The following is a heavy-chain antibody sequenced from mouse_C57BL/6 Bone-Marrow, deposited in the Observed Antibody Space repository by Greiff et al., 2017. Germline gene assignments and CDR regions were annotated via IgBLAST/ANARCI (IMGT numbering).Heavy chain of an antibody. J-gene: IGHJ3*01. V-gene: IGHV1-61*01. CDR1: GYTFTSYW. D-gene: IGHD1-1*01. CDR2: IYPSDSET. Sequence: QVQLQQPGAELVRPGSSVKLSCKASGYTFTSYWMDWVKQRPGQGLEWIGNIYPSDSETHYNQKFKDKATLTVDKSSSTAYMQLSSLTSEDSAVYYGAGASCSYGSSWFAFWGRGTLVTVSA. CDR3: AGASCSYGSSWFAF.